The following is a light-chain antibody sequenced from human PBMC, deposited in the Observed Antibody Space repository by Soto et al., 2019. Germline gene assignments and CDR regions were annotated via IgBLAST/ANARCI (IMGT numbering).Light chain of an antibody. J-gene: IGKJ1*01. CDR3: QQYNNWWT. Sequence: XSPGXRXXXXXXASQSVGIHXAWYQQKPGQAPRLLIYGASTRAAGIPXXFXGSGSGTEFTLTISSLQSEDXAVYYCQQYNNWWTFGLGTKVEIK. CDR2: GAS. V-gene: IGKV3-15*01. CDR1: QSVGIH.